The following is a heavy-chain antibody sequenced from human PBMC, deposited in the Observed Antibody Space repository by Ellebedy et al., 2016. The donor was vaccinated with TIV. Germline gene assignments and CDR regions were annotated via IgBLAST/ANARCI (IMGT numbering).Heavy chain of an antibody. CDR3: HRIVNYYYYGMDV. V-gene: IGHV5-10-1*01. D-gene: IGHD2/OR15-2a*01. CDR1: GYRFTSYW. CDR2: IEPSDSYT. Sequence: GESLKISCQGSGYRFTSYWLSRVRQIPGKGLEWMGRIEPSDSYTNHSPSFQGHVTISADKSISTAYLQWSSLKASDTAMYYCHRIVNYYYYGMDVWGQGTTVTVSS. J-gene: IGHJ6*02.